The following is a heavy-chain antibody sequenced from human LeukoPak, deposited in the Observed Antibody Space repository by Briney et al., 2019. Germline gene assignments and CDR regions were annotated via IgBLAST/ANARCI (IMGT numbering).Heavy chain of an antibody. Sequence: GGSLRLSCAASGFTFSAYGMSWVRQSPRKGLEWVSGVSGADGTTYYADSVKGRFTISRDNSKNTLYLQMNSLRAEDTAVYYCAKDYPLWFGTMDVWGKGTMVTVSS. CDR3: AKDYPLWFGTMDV. V-gene: IGHV3-23*01. CDR1: GFTFSAYG. CDR2: VSGADGTT. D-gene: IGHD3-10*01. J-gene: IGHJ6*04.